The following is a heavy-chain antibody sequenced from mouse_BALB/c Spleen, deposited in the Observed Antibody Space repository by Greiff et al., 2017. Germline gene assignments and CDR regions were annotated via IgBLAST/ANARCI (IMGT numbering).Heavy chain of an antibody. D-gene: IGHD2-2*01. CDR1: GFSLTGYG. V-gene: IGHV2-6-7*01. J-gene: IGHJ4*01. CDR2: IWGDGST. CDR3: AREDGYDEDAMDY. Sequence: VKLMESGPGLVAPSQSLSITCTVSGFSLTGYGVNWVRQPPGKGLEWLGMIWGDGSTDYNSALKSRLSISKDNSKSQVFLKMNSLQTDDTARYYCAREDGYDEDAMDYWGQGTSVTVSS.